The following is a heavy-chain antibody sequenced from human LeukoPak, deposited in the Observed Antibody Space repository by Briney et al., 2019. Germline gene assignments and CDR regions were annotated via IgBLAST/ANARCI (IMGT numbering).Heavy chain of an antibody. CDR3: ARGREWEPKVFDY. CDR2: IYYSGST. V-gene: IGHV4-59*01. J-gene: IGHJ4*02. Sequence: PSETLSLTCTGSGGSISGYFWRWIRQPPGKGVEGIGYIYYSGSTNYNPSLKRRVTISVDTSKNQFSLKLSSVTAADTAVYYCARGREWEPKVFDYWGQGTLVTVSS. CDR1: GGSISGYF. D-gene: IGHD1-26*01.